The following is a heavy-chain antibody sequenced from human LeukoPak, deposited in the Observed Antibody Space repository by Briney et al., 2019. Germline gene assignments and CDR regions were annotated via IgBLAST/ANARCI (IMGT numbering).Heavy chain of an antibody. CDR1: GCSISSYY. J-gene: IGHJ6*03. CDR2: IYYSGST. D-gene: IGHD6-13*01. Sequence: SETLSLTCTVSGCSISSYYWSWIRQPPGKGLEWIGYIYYSGSTNYNPSLKSRVTISVDTSKNQFSLKLSSVTAADTAVYYCARHHMSSRSSSWYGSSYYYMDVWGKGTTVTVSS. V-gene: IGHV4-59*01. CDR3: ARHHMSSRSSSWYGSSYYYMDV.